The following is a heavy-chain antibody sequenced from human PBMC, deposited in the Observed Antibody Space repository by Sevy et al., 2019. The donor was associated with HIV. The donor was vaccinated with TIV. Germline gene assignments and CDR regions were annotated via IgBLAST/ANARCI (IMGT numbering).Heavy chain of an antibody. Sequence: GGSLRLSCMTSGFTFTRYTMTWVSQAPGKGLEWVSTFCFGDGNMYYADSVKGRFTFSKDISKNTVYLQMNSLRADDTAVYYCAREGCTKPHDYWGQGTLVTVSS. CDR3: AREGCTKPHDY. CDR2: FCFGDGNM. D-gene: IGHD2-8*01. J-gene: IGHJ4*02. V-gene: IGHV3-23*01. CDR1: GFTFTRYT.